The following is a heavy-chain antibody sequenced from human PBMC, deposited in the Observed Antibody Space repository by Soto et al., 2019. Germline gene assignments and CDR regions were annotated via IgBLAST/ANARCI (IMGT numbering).Heavy chain of an antibody. J-gene: IGHJ4*02. CDR3: ARLWIQLWRPPYYFDH. Sequence: SETLSLTCTVSGGSISSSSYYWGWIRQPPGKGLEWIGSIYYSGSTYYNPSLKSRVTISVDTSKNQFSLKLSSVTAADTAVYYCARLWIQLWRPPYYFDHWGQGTLVTVS. V-gene: IGHV4-39*01. CDR2: IYYSGST. D-gene: IGHD5-18*01. CDR1: GGSISSSSYY.